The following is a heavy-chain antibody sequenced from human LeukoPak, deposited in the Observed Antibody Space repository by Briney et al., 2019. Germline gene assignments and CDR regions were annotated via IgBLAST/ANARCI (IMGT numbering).Heavy chain of an antibody. D-gene: IGHD3-22*01. CDR3: ASWPVYYGKSGYDY. CDR1: GDSISSGRYY. V-gene: IGHV4-61*02. J-gene: IGHJ4*02. Sequence: KTSETLSLTCTVSGDSISSGRYYWSWIRQPAGKGLEWIGRIYGRGGSNYNPSLKSRVTISIDKSKNQFSLKMNSVTAPDTAVYYCASWPVYYGKSGYDYWGQGTLVTVSS. CDR2: IYGRGGS.